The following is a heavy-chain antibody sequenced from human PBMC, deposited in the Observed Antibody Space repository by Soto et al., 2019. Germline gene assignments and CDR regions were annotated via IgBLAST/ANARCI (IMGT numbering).Heavy chain of an antibody. Sequence: SCAAPGYSFSSYAMECVRLAPGKGLEWVAATTYDGGIKHYVDAVKGRFTISRDNSKNTLYLQMNSLRVEDTATYYCAGALENPYFYYGLNVWGQGTRVTVSS. V-gene: IGHV3-30*04. CDR2: TTYDGGIK. CDR3: AGALENPYFYYGLNV. CDR1: GYSFSSYA. J-gene: IGHJ6*02. D-gene: IGHD1-1*01.